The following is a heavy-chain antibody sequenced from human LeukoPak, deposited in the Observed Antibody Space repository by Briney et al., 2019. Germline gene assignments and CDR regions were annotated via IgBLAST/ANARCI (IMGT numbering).Heavy chain of an antibody. J-gene: IGHJ4*02. CDR3: ARGSYRRPTDY. V-gene: IGHV3-7*01. CDR2: IKQDGSEK. CDR1: GFTFSSHW. D-gene: IGHD1-26*01. Sequence: GGSLRLSCAASGFTFSSHWMSWVRQAPGKGLEWVANIKQDGSEKYYVDSVKGRFTISRDNAKNSLYLQMNSLRAEDTAVYYCARGSYRRPTDYWGQGTLVTVSS.